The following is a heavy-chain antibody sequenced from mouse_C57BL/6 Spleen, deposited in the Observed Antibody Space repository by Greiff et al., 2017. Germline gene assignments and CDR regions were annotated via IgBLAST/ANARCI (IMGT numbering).Heavy chain of an antibody. CDR2: IDPNSGGT. CDR1: GYTFTSYW. V-gene: IGHV1-72*01. D-gene: IGHD1-1*01. J-gene: IGHJ2*01. CDR3: ARSPRFITTVEYYFDY. Sequence: VQLQQPGAELVKPGASVKLSCKASGYTFTSYWMHWVKQRPGRGLEWIGRIDPNSGGTKYNEKFKSKATLTVDKPSSTAYMQLSSLTSEDSAVDYCARSPRFITTVEYYFDYWGQGTTLTVSS.